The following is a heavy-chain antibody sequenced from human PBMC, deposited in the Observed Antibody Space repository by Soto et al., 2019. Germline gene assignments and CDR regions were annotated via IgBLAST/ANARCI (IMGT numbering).Heavy chain of an antibody. CDR2: IYYSGST. CDR1: GGSISSYY. J-gene: IGHJ4*02. V-gene: IGHV4-59*08. Sequence: SETLSLTCTVSGGSISSYYWSWIRQPPGKGLEWIGYIYYSGSTNYNPSLKSRVTISVDTSKNQFSLKLSSVTAADTAAYYCASVAGQEYYGGNPDYYFDYWGQGTLVTVS. CDR3: ASVAGQEYYGGNPDYYFDY. D-gene: IGHD4-17*01.